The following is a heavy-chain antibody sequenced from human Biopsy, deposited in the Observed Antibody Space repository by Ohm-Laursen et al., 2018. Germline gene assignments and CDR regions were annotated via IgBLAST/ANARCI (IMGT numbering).Heavy chain of an antibody. CDR1: GFTFTDYD. J-gene: IGHJ6*02. CDR2: VSATATSV. V-gene: IGHV3-11*01. Sequence: SLRLSCAASGFTFTDYDMSWVRHVPGQGLQWLALVSATATSVYYADSVRGRFFISRDNAENSVFLEMSNLRADDTALYYCARNVRLQMTEHSGVTSYSRYFAMDAWGQGTTVTVSS. D-gene: IGHD2-15*01. CDR3: ARNVRLQMTEHSGVTSYSRYFAMDA.